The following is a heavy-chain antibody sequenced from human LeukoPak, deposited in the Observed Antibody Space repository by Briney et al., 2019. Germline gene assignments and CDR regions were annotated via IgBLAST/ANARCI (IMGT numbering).Heavy chain of an antibody. J-gene: IGHJ5*02. D-gene: IGHD3-22*01. Sequence: PGGSLRLSCAASGFTFSSYAMHWVRQAPGKGLEWVAVISYDGSNKYYADSVKGRFTISRDNSKNALYLQMNSLRSEDTAVYYCAREVRYYDSSGYYYSTEGDWFDPWGQGTLVTVSS. CDR1: GFTFSSYA. CDR3: AREVRYYDSSGYYYSTEGDWFDP. CDR2: ISYDGSNK. V-gene: IGHV3-30*04.